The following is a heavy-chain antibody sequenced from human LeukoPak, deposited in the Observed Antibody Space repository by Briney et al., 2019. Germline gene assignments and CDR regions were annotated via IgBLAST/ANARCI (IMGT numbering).Heavy chain of an antibody. D-gene: IGHD3-9*01. V-gene: IGHV3-48*01. CDR2: ISSSSSAI. J-gene: IGHJ4*02. CDR3: ARDFVLRYFDWLLFLDY. Sequence: GGSLRLSCAASGFTFSSYSMNWVRQAPGKGLEWVSFISSSSSAIYYADSVKGRFTISRDNAKNSLYLQMNSLRAEDTAVYYCARDFVLRYFDWLLFLDYWGQGTLVTVSS. CDR1: GFTFSSYS.